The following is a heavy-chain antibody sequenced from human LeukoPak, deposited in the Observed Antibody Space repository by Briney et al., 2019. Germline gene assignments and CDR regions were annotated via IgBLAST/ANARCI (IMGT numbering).Heavy chain of an antibody. CDR2: ISYDGSNK. Sequence: GRSLRLSCAASGLTFSSYAMHWVRQAPGKGLEWVAVISYDGSNKYYADSVKGRFTISRDNSKNTLYLQMNSLRAEDTAVYYCARRRGYSSTTPFDYWGQGTLVTVSS. CDR1: GLTFSSYA. J-gene: IGHJ4*02. V-gene: IGHV3-30-3*01. CDR3: ARRRGYSSTTPFDY. D-gene: IGHD6-13*01.